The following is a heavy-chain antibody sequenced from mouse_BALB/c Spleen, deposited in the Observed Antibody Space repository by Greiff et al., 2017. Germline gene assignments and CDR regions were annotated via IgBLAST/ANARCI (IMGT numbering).Heavy chain of an antibody. D-gene: IGHD1-1*01. V-gene: IGHV3-2*02. CDR1: GYSITSDYA. CDR3: ARRKGSSPPYYAMDY. CDR2: ISYSGST. Sequence: EVKLQESGPGLVKPSQSLSLTCTVTGYSITSDYAWNWIRQFPGNKLEWMGYISYSGSTGYNPSLKSRISITRDTSKNQFFLQLNSVTTEDTATYYCARRKGSSPPYYAMDYWGQGTSVTVSS. J-gene: IGHJ4*01.